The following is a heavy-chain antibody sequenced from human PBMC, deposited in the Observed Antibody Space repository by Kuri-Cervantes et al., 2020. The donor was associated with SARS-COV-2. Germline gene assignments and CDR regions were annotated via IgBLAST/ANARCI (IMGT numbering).Heavy chain of an antibody. CDR2: IDPSDSYT. J-gene: IGHJ4*02. CDR3: ARRVGYYFDY. CDR1: GYSFTSYW. D-gene: IGHD2-15*01. Sequence: KVSCKGSGYSFTSYWTSWVRQMPGKGLEWMGRIDPSDSYTNYSPSFQGHVTISADKSISTAYLQWSSLKASDTAMYYCARRVGYYFDYWGQGTLVTVSS. V-gene: IGHV5-10-1*01.